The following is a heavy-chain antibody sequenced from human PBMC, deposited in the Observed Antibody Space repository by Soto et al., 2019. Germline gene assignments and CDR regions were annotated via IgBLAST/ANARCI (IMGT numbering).Heavy chain of an antibody. J-gene: IGHJ5*02. Sequence: ASVKVSCKASGGTFSSYAISWVRQAPGQGLEWMGRIIPILGIANYAQKFQGRVTITADKSTSTAYMELSSLRSEDTAVYYCARSPLYSSGWYDVVDEAKVPDNWFDPWGQGTLVTVSS. CDR3: ARSPLYSSGWYDVVDEAKVPDNWFDP. CDR2: IIPILGIA. D-gene: IGHD6-19*01. CDR1: GGTFSSYA. V-gene: IGHV1-69*04.